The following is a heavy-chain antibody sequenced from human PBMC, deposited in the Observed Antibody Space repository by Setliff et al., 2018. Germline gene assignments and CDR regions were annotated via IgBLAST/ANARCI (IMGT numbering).Heavy chain of an antibody. V-gene: IGHV1-46*01. D-gene: IGHD3-3*01. CDR3: ARRETYYNFWSGYFDY. Sequence: ASVKVSCKASGHTFTSYFMQWVRQAPGQGLEWMGMINPSGGYTIYAQKFQGRVTMTRDTSTSTVYLELSSLRSEDTAVYYCARRETYYNFWSGYFDYWGQGTLVTVSS. J-gene: IGHJ4*02. CDR1: GHTFTSYF. CDR2: INPSGGYT.